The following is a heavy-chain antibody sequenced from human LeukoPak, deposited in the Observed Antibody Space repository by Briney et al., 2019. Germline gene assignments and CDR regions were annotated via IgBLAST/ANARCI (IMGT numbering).Heavy chain of an antibody. D-gene: IGHD6-13*01. V-gene: IGHV4-39*07. CDR3: ARGYSSSWTDFFHYYYMDV. CDR2: IYYSGRT. Sequence: SETLSLTCTVSGGSISSNSYYWGWIRQPPGKGLEWIGSIYYSGRTYYNPSLKSRVTMSVDTSKNQFSLKLSSVTAADTAVYYCARGYSSSWTDFFHYYYMDVWGKGTTVTVSS. J-gene: IGHJ6*03. CDR1: GGSISSNSYY.